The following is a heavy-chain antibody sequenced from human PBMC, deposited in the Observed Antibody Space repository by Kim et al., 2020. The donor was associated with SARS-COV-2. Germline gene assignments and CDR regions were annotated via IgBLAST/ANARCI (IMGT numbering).Heavy chain of an antibody. D-gene: IGHD2-8*01. Sequence: GGSLRLSCAASGFTFSSYWMHWVRQAPGKGLVWVSYIKSDGSNANYGDSVKGRVTISRDNAETTLYLQMNSLRVEDKAVYFCARAYEWGNWFDAWGQGTL. V-gene: IGHV3-74*01. CDR3: ARAYEWGNWFDA. J-gene: IGHJ5*02. CDR1: GFTFSSYW. CDR2: IKSDGSNA.